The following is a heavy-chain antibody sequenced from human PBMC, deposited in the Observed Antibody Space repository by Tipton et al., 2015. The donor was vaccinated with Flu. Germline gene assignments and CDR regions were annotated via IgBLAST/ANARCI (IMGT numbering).Heavy chain of an antibody. V-gene: IGHV1-69*01. D-gene: IGHD5-18*01. Sequence: QSGPEVKKPGSSVKVSCKASGGTFSSYAISWVRQAPGQGLEWMGGIIPIFGTANYAQKFQGRVTITADESTITAYLVLSSLRSEGTAVYYCARDLGSYGLDYWSQGTLVTGSS. CDR2: IIPIFGTA. CDR1: GGTFSSYA. CDR3: ARDLGSYGLDY. J-gene: IGHJ4*02.